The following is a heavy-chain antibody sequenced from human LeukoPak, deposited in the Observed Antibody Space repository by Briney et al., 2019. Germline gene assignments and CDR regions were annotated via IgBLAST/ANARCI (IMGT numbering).Heavy chain of an antibody. Sequence: GGSLRLSCAASEFRFSQYSMHWIRQAPGKGLEWVSSISSSSSYIYYADSVKGRFTISRDNAKNSLYLQMNSLRAEDTAVYYRARARGYYYDSSAPTHFDYWGQGTLVTVSS. CDR2: ISSSSSYI. CDR3: ARARGYYYDSSAPTHFDY. J-gene: IGHJ4*02. CDR1: EFRFSQYS. V-gene: IGHV3-21*01. D-gene: IGHD3-22*01.